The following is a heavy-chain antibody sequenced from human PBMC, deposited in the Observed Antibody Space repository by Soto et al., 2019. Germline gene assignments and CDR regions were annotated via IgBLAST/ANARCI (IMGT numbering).Heavy chain of an antibody. CDR2: IKQDGSEK. CDR3: ARDVGGLLPFFDY. V-gene: IGHV3-7*01. Sequence: PGGSLRLSCAASGFTFSSYWMSWVRQAPGRGLEWVANIKQDGSEKYYVDSAKGRFTISRDNAKNSLYVQMNSLRAEDTAVYYCARDVGGLLPFFDYWGQGTLVTVSS. J-gene: IGHJ4*02. CDR1: GFTFSSYW.